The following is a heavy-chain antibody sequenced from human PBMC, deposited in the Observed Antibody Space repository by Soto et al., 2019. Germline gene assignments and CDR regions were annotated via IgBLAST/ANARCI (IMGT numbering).Heavy chain of an antibody. V-gene: IGHV3-21*01. D-gene: IGHD3-10*01. CDR1: GFVFNGFT. CDR3: ARDGPLWSLDY. CDR2: IHSSGNSI. J-gene: IGHJ4*02. Sequence: EVQLVESGGGPVKPGGSLRLSCTASGFVFNGFTMNWVRQAPGKGLEWVSSIHSSGNSISYADSVKGRFTMSRDNAQHSLFLQMTSLRDDDTAVYFCARDGPLWSLDYWGQGALVIVSS.